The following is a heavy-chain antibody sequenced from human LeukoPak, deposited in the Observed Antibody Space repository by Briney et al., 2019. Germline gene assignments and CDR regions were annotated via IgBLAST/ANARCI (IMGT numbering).Heavy chain of an antibody. CDR2: IKQDGSEK. Sequence: GGSLRLSCAASGFTFSSYWMDWVRQAPGKRLEWVANIKQDGSEKYYVDSVRGRFTISRDNANNSLFLQMNSLRAEDTAVYYCARGRGGLLWFGEFNSWGQGTLVTVSS. D-gene: IGHD3-10*01. V-gene: IGHV3-7*04. CDR1: GFTFSSYW. CDR3: ARGRGGLLWFGEFNS. J-gene: IGHJ4*02.